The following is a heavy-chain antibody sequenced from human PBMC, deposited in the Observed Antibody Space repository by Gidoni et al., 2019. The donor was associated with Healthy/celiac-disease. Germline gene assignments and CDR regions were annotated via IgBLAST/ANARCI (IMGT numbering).Heavy chain of an antibody. CDR2: IKSKTDGGTT. CDR1: GFTFSNAW. Sequence: EVQLVESGGCLVKPGGSLRLSCAASGFTFSNAWMNWVRQAPGKGLEWVGRIKSKTDGGTTDYAAPVKGRFTISRDDSKTTLYLQMNSLKTEDTAVYYCRWLPGHYYYYGMDVWGQGTTVTVSS. D-gene: IGHD3-22*01. V-gene: IGHV3-15*07. CDR3: RWLPGHYYYYGMDV. J-gene: IGHJ6*02.